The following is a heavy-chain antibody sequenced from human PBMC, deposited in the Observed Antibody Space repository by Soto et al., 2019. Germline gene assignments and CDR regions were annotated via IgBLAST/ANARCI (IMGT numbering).Heavy chain of an antibody. CDR2: IYYSGST. D-gene: IGHD3-22*01. V-gene: IGHV4-59*01. J-gene: IGHJ4*02. CDR1: GGSISSYY. CDR3: ARMIYYDSSGYWHFDY. Sequence: SDTLSVTCTVSGGSISSYYWSWIRQPPGKGLEWIGYIYYSGSTNYNPSLKSRVTISVDTSKNQFSLKLSSVTAADTAVYYCARMIYYDSSGYWHFDYWGQGTLVTVSS.